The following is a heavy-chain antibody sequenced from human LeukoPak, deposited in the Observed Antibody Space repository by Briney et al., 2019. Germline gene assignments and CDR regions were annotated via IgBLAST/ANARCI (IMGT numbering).Heavy chain of an antibody. CDR3: ARGRTRYYYGSGSYLLDY. V-gene: IGHV4-30-4*07. D-gene: IGHD3-10*01. Sequence: SETLSLTCAVSGGSISSGGYSWSWIRQPPGKGLEWIGYIYYSGSTYYNPSLKSRVTISVDTSKNQFSLKLSSVTAADTAVYYCARGRTRYYYGSGSYLLDYWGQGTLVTVSS. J-gene: IGHJ4*02. CDR2: IYYSGST. CDR1: GGSISSGGYS.